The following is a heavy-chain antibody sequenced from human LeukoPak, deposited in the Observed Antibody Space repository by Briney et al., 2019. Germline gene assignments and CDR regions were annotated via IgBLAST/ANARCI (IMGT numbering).Heavy chain of an antibody. J-gene: IGHJ4*02. CDR3: ARHLRGEQQLSGFDY. V-gene: IGHV4-34*01. CDR1: GGSFSGYY. CDR2: INHSGST. Sequence: SETLSLTRAVYGGSFSGYYWSWIRQPPGKGLEWIGEINHSGSTNYNPSLKSRVTISVDTSRNQFSLKLTSVTAADTAVYYCARHLRGEQQLSGFDYWGQGTPVTVSS. D-gene: IGHD6-13*01.